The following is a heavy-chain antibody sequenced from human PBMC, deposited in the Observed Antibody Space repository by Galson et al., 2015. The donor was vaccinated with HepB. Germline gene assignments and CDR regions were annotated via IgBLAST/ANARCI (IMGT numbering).Heavy chain of an antibody. CDR2: ISFHGTNK. V-gene: IGHV3-30-3*01. CDR1: GFNFSNCA. D-gene: IGHD2/OR15-2a*01. Sequence: SLRLSCAASGFNFSNCAMHWVRQAPGKGLESVSVISFHGTNKFDADSVKGRFTISRDNSINTLYLEMNSLRGDDTAVYYCARPSRDRLSSTTAYGMDVWGQGTTVTVSS. J-gene: IGHJ6*02. CDR3: ARPSRDRLSSTTAYGMDV.